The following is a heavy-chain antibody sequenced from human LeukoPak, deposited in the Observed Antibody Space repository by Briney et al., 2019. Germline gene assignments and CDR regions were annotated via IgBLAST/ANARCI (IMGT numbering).Heavy chain of an antibody. D-gene: IGHD4-11*01. CDR1: GGSISGGY. CDR3: AKSYFDYSTYYSYYFNL. Sequence: TSETLSLTCTVSGGSISGGYWSWIRQPPGRGLEWMGYVYTSGSTNYNPSLKSRVTISVDTSKSQFALKLSSVTAADTAVYYCAKSYFDYSTYYSYYFNLWGQGALVTVSS. V-gene: IGHV4-4*09. J-gene: IGHJ4*02. CDR2: VYTSGST.